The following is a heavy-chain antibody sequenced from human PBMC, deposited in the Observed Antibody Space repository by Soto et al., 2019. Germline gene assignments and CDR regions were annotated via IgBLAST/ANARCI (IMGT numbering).Heavy chain of an antibody. CDR3: ARSILKITFGGVIADNWFDP. CDR1: GDSVSSNSAS. CDR2: TYYRSKWYN. D-gene: IGHD3-16*02. J-gene: IGHJ5*02. V-gene: IGHV6-1*01. Sequence: PSQTLSLTCAISGDSVSSNSASWNWIRQSPSRGLEWLGRTYYRSKWYNDYAVSVKSRITINPDTSKNQFSLQLNSVTPEDTAVYYCARSILKITFGGVIADNWFDPWGQGTLVTVSS.